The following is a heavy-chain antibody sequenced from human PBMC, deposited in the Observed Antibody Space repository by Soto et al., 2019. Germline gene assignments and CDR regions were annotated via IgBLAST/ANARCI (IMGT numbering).Heavy chain of an antibody. CDR1: GFTFSSYW. CDR2: INSDGSST. Sequence: GGSLRLSCAASGFTFSSYWMHWVRQAPGKGLVWVSRINSDGSSTSYADSVKGRFTISRDNAKNTLYLQMNSLRAEDTAVYYCARGGYCSGGSCYPQEAGAFDIWGQGTMVTVSS. D-gene: IGHD2-15*01. V-gene: IGHV3-74*01. J-gene: IGHJ3*02. CDR3: ARGGYCSGGSCYPQEAGAFDI.